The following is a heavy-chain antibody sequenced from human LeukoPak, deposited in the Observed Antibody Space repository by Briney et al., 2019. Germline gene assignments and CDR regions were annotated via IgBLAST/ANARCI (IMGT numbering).Heavy chain of an antibody. D-gene: IGHD4-17*01. CDR1: GFTFSAYA. V-gene: IGHV3-23*01. Sequence: GGSLRLSCTASGFTFSAYAMMWVRQAPGKGPEWVSAIRGGGGSAFYADSVKGRFTISRDNSKYTLFLQMNSLRAEDTAVYYCARDPNGDYIGAFDMWGPGAMVAVSS. CDR2: IRGGGGSA. CDR3: ARDPNGDYIGAFDM. J-gene: IGHJ3*02.